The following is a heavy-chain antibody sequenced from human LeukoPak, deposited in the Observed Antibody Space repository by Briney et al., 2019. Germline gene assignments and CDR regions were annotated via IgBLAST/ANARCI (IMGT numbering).Heavy chain of an antibody. J-gene: IGHJ3*02. D-gene: IGHD6-13*01. CDR1: GGSISSYY. CDR3: ARDQRGSSWYEAFDI. CDR2: IYTSGST. Sequence: SETLSLTCTVSGGSISSYYWSCIRQPAGKGLEWIGRIYTSGSTNYNPSLKSRVTMSVDTSTDQFSLKLSSVTAADTAVYYCARDQRGSSWYEAFDIWGQGTMVTVSS. V-gene: IGHV4-4*07.